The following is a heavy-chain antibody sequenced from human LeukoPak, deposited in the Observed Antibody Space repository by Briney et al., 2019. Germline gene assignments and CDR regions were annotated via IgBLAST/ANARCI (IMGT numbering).Heavy chain of an antibody. V-gene: IGHV3-23*01. CDR3: AKVLASRWFFDY. CDR1: GFTFSSYA. D-gene: IGHD2-15*01. CDR2: VSSSGDNT. Sequence: GRSLRLPCAAAGFTFSSYAMSWVRQTPGKGLEWVSTVSSSGDNTYYADSVKGRFIISRDTSKNTMYLQMNSLRAEDTAVYYCAKVLASRWFFDYWGQGTLVTVSS. J-gene: IGHJ4*02.